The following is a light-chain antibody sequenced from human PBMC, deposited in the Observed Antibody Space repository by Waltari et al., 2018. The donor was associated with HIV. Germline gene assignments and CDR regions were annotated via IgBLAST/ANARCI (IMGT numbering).Light chain of an antibody. Sequence: EIVLTQSPATLSLSPGERATLSCKASQSVGTYIAWYQQKVGRAPRLLIYDTSSRAPGIPARFSGSGSGTDFTLTISSLEPEDFAVYYCQQRSNWRTFGQGTKLEIK. CDR3: QQRSNWRT. CDR1: QSVGTY. J-gene: IGKJ2*01. V-gene: IGKV3-11*01. CDR2: DTS.